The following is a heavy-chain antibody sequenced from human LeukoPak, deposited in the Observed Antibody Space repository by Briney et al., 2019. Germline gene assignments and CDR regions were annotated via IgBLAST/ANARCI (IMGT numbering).Heavy chain of an antibody. V-gene: IGHV1-18*01. CDR2: ISAYNGNT. CDR1: GGTFSSYA. CDR3: ASVPAAIDS. Sequence: ASVKVSCKASGGTFSSYAISWVRQAPGQGLEWMGWISAYNGNTNYAQKLQGRVTMTTDTSTSTAYMELRSLRSDDTAVYYCASVPAAIDSWGQGTLVTVSS. D-gene: IGHD2-2*02. J-gene: IGHJ4*02.